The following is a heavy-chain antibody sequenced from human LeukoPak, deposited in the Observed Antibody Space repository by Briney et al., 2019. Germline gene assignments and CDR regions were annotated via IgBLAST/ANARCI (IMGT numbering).Heavy chain of an antibody. CDR2: MNPNSGNT. Sequence: GASVKVSCKASGYTFTSYDINWVRQATGQGLEWMGWMNPNSGNTGYAQKFQGRVTMTRNTSISTAYMELSSLRSEDTAVYYCAREDGGYSYGYFYYYGMGVWGQGTTVTVSS. J-gene: IGHJ6*02. CDR1: GYTFTSYD. CDR3: AREDGGYSYGYFYYYGMGV. D-gene: IGHD5-18*01. V-gene: IGHV1-8*01.